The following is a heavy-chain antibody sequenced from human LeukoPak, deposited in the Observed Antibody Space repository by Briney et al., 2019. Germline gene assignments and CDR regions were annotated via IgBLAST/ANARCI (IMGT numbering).Heavy chain of an antibody. D-gene: IGHD6-19*01. Sequence: GSLRLSCAASGFTFSDYYMSWIRQPPGKGLEWIGSIYYSGSTYYNPSLKSRVTISVDTSKNQFSLKLSSVTAADTAVYYCARHGEQWLVLNYWGQGTLVTVSS. CDR2: IYYSGST. V-gene: IGHV4-39*01. CDR3: ARHGEQWLVLNY. J-gene: IGHJ4*02. CDR1: GFTFSDYY.